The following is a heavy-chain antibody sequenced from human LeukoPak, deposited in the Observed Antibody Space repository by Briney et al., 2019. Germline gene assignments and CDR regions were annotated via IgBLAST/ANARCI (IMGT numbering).Heavy chain of an antibody. Sequence: ASVKVSCKASGYTFTGYYMHWVRQAPGQGLEWMGWINPNSGGTNYAQKFQGRVTMTRDTSISTAYMELSRLRSDDTAVYYCARDPSSSWYGGYNYRGQGTLVTVSS. CDR2: INPNSGGT. CDR1: GYTFTGYY. V-gene: IGHV1-2*02. J-gene: IGHJ4*02. D-gene: IGHD6-13*01. CDR3: ARDPSSSWYGGYNY.